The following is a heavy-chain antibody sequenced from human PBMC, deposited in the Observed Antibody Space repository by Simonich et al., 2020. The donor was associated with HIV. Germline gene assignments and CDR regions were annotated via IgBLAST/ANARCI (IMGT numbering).Heavy chain of an antibody. J-gene: IGHJ3*01. Sequence: QVQLVQSGAEVKKPGASVTVSCKVSGYTLTELSLPLVRQDPGKGVEWMVGGNPENGETNYAKKSQGRVPMTEDSTTDTAHMELSSLTSEDTAVYCCAAFKYYYDSSGFSYDGVDVWGQGTMVTVSS. CDR1: GYTLTELS. CDR2: GNPENGET. D-gene: IGHD3-22*01. V-gene: IGHV1-24*01. CDR3: AAFKYYYDSSGFSYDGVDV.